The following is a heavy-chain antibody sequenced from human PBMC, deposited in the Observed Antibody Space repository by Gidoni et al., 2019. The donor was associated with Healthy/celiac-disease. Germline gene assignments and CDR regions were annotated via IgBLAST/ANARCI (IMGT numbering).Heavy chain of an antibody. CDR1: GFTFSSYG. CDR2: LRYDGSNK. V-gene: IGHV3-30*02. J-gene: IGHJ4*02. CDR3: AKERAIFGVVTMYFDY. D-gene: IGHD3-3*01. Sequence: QVQLVESGGGVVQPGGSLRLSCPASGFTFSSYGMHWVRQAPGKGLEWVAFLRYDGSNKYYADSVKGRFTISRDNSKNTLYLQMNSLRAEDTAVYDCAKERAIFGVVTMYFDYWGQGTLVTVSS.